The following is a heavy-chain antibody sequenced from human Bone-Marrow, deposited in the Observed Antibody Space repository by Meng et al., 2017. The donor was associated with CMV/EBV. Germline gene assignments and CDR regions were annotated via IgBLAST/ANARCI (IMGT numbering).Heavy chain of an antibody. J-gene: IGHJ3*02. CDR2: IYYSGST. CDR3: ARPITIFGVGVDAFDI. CDR1: GGSISSSSYY. Sequence: SETLSLTCTVSGGSISSSSYYWGWIRQPPGKGLEWIGSIYYSGSTYYNPSLKSRVTISVDTSKNQFSLKLSSVTAADTAVYYCARPITIFGVGVDAFDIWGQGTRVTVSS. D-gene: IGHD3-3*01. V-gene: IGHV4-39*07.